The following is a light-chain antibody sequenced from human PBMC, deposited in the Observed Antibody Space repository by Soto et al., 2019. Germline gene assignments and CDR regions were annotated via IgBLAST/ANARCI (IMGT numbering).Light chain of an antibody. CDR2: GNS. V-gene: IGLV1-40*01. Sequence: QAVVTQPPSVSGAPGQRVIISCTGSSSNIGAGYDVHWYQQLPGTAPKLLIYGNSNRPSGVPDRFSGSKSGTSASLAITGLQAEDEADYYCQSYDSSHVVFGGGTKLTVL. J-gene: IGLJ2*01. CDR1: SSNIGAGYD. CDR3: QSYDSSHVV.